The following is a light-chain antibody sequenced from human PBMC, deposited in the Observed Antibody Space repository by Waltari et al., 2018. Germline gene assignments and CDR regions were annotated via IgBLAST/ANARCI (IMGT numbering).Light chain of an antibody. CDR3: QKYNNVPQP. V-gene: IGKV1-27*01. CDR1: QDINND. CDR2: GAF. J-gene: IGKJ4*01. Sequence: DIQMTQSPSSLSASVGDRITITCRASQDINNDLAWYQQKPGKVPTLLISGAFTLHSGVPSRFSGSASGTVFTLTISSLQPEEFATYYCQKYNNVPQPFGGGTKVEIK.